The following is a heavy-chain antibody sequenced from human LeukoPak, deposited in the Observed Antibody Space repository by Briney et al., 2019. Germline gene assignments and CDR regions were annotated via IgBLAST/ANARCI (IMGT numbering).Heavy chain of an antibody. CDR2: ISGSGGST. V-gene: IGHV3-23*01. CDR1: GFTFSSYA. CDR3: AKDSVKQFGVLLFSYLDY. D-gene: IGHD3-10*01. Sequence: GSLRLSCAASGFTFSSYAMSWVRQAPGKGLEWVSAISGSGGSTYYADSVKGRFTISRDNSKNTLYLQMNSLRAEDTAVYYCAKDSVKQFGVLLFSYLDYWGQGTLVTVSS. J-gene: IGHJ4*02.